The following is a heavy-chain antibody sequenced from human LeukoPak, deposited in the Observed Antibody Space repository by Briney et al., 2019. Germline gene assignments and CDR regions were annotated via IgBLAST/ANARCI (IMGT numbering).Heavy chain of an antibody. CDR2: INHSGSI. CDR1: GASFSGYY. D-gene: IGHD6-6*01. Sequence: SETLSLTCAVYGASFSGYYWSWIRQTPGKGLEWIGEINHSGSISYNPSLKSRITISVDTCKSQFSLELRSVNAADTAVYYCAKVYSSSSRVSFDVWGQGTMVTVSS. J-gene: IGHJ3*01. V-gene: IGHV4-34*01. CDR3: AKVYSSSSRVSFDV.